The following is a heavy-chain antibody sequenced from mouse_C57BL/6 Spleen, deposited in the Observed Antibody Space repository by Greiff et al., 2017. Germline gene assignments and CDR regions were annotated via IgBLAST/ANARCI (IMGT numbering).Heavy chain of an antibody. V-gene: IGHV1-50*01. CDR1: GYTFTSYW. CDR3: AREGKPDY. Sequence: QVQLQQPGAELVKPGASVKLSCKASGYTFTSYWMQWVKQRPGQGLEWIGEIDPSDSYTNYNQKFKGKATLTVDTSSSTAYMQLRSLTSEDSAVYYCAREGKPDYWGQGTTLTVSS. J-gene: IGHJ2*01. CDR2: IDPSDSYT.